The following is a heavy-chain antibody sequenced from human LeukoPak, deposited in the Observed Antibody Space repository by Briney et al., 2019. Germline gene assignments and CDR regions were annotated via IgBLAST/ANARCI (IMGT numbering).Heavy chain of an antibody. D-gene: IGHD1/OR15-1a*01. CDR2: IYYSGST. J-gene: IGHJ4*02. Sequence: PSETLSLTCTVSGGSISSGGYSWSWIRQHPGKGLEWIGYIYYSGSTYYNPSLKSRVTISVDTSKNQFPLKLSSVTAADTAVYYCARDRAQQLDYWGQGTLVTVSS. V-gene: IGHV4-31*03. CDR1: GGSISSGGYS. CDR3: ARDRAQQLDY.